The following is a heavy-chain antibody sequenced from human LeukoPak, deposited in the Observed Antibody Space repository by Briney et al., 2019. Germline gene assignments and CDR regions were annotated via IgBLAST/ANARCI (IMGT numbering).Heavy chain of an antibody. J-gene: IGHJ4*02. Sequence: GGSLRLSCAASGFTFSSYAMHWVRQAPGKGLEWVAFIRYDGSNKYYADSVKGRFTISRDTSKNTLYLQMNSLRAEDTAVYYCAKDHYSSTWFGNFDYWGQGTLVAVSS. CDR3: AKDHYSSTWFGNFDY. CDR2: IRYDGSNK. D-gene: IGHD6-13*01. V-gene: IGHV3-30*02. CDR1: GFTFSSYA.